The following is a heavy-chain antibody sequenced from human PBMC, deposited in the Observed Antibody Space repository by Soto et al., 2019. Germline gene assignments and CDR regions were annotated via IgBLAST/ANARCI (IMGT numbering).Heavy chain of an antibody. CDR3: ARHTSGYGYGHYYYYGMDV. CDR1: GYTFTSYG. V-gene: IGHV1-18*04. Sequence: ASVKVSCKASGYTFTSYGISWVRQAPGQGLEWMGWISAYNGNTNYAQKLQGRVTMTTDTSTSTAYMELRSLRSDDTAVYYCARHTSGYGYGHYYYYGMDVWGQGTTVTVSS. D-gene: IGHD5-18*01. J-gene: IGHJ6*02. CDR2: ISAYNGNT.